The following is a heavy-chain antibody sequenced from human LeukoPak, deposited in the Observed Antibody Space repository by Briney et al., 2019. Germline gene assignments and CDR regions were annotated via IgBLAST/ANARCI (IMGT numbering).Heavy chain of an antibody. CDR2: INHSGST. CDR1: GGSFSGYY. Sequence: SETLSLTCAVYGGSFSGYYWSWIRQPPGKGLEWIGEINHSGSTNYNPSLKSRVTISVDTSKNQFSLKLSSVTAADTAVYYCARGQARRVATRHYYMDVWGKGTTVTVSS. J-gene: IGHJ6*03. CDR3: ARGQARRVATRHYYMDV. V-gene: IGHV4-34*01. D-gene: IGHD5-12*01.